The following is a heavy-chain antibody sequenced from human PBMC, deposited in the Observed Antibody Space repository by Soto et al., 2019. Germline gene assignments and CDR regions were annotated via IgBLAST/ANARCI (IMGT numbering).Heavy chain of an antibody. J-gene: IGHJ6*02. D-gene: IGHD3-10*01. Sequence: QVQVVQSGVEVRRPGSSVKVSCKASGDTFKNCVIIWVRQAPGQGPEWMGGIIPLFGTTDFAQRFQGRLTITTDESTTTAYMELSRLRSEDTATYYCAAELGFGKLSVVWGQGTTVIVSS. V-gene: IGHV1-69*01. CDR2: IIPLFGTT. CDR1: GDTFKNCV. CDR3: AAELGFGKLSVV.